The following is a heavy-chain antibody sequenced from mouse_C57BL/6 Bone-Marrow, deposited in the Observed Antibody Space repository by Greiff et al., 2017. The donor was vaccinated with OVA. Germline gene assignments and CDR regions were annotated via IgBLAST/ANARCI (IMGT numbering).Heavy chain of an antibody. CDR2: IWSGGST. Sequence: VQLQQSGPGLVQPSQSLSITCTVSGFSLTSYGVHWVRQSPGTGLEWLGVIWSGGSTDYNAAFISRLSISKDNSKSQVFFKMNSLQADDTAIYYCARREDWYFDVWGTGTTVTVSS. J-gene: IGHJ1*03. CDR3: ARREDWYFDV. CDR1: GFSLTSYG. V-gene: IGHV2-2*01.